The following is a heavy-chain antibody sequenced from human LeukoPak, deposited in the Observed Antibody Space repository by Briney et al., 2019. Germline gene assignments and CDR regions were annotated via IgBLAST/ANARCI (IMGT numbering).Heavy chain of an antibody. J-gene: IGHJ1*01. D-gene: IGHD1-26*01. CDR2: INPNSGGT. CDR3: ARPLYSGSYYYFQH. V-gene: IGHV1-2*06. Sequence: ASVKVSCKASGYTFTGYYIHWVRQAPGQGLEWMGRINPNSGGTNCAQKFQGRVTMTRDTSISTAYMEVSRLRSDDTAMYYCARPLYSGSYYYFQHWGQGTLVTVSS. CDR1: GYTFTGYY.